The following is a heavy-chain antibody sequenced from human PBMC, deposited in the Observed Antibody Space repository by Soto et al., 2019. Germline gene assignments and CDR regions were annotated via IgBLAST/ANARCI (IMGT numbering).Heavy chain of an antibody. J-gene: IGHJ6*02. V-gene: IGHV3-53*02. Sequence: EVQLVETGGDLMQPGGSLRLSCAASGFTVSSDSMTWVRQAPGKGLEWLSIIYSDNNTDYADSVKGRFSISRDTSKNILYLQMNSLRAEDTAEYYCARHYSAMGVWGQGTTVTVSS. CDR2: IYSDNNT. CDR1: GFTVSSDS. CDR3: ARHYSAMGV.